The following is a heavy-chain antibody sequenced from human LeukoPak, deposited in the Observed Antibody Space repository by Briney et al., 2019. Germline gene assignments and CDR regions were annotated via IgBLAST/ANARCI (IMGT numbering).Heavy chain of an antibody. V-gene: IGHV4-39*07. CDR1: GDSISSRSYH. Sequence: SETLSLTCTVSGDSISSRSYHWGWIRQSPGKGLEWIGSIYYTGTTYYSPSLKSRVTISVDKSKNQFSLKLSSVTAADTAVYYCAVKVHSSWFDPWGQGTLVTVSS. CDR2: IYYTGTT. J-gene: IGHJ5*02. CDR3: AVKVHSSWFDP. D-gene: IGHD6-13*01.